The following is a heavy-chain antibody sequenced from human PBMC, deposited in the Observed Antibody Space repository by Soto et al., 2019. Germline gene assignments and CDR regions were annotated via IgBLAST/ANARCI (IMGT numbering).Heavy chain of an antibody. CDR3: ARGITVTGLDYYYYGMDV. CDR1: GGSISSSSYY. J-gene: IGHJ6*02. Sequence: SETLSLTCTVSGGSISSSSYYWGWIRQPPGKGLEWIGSIYYSGSTYYNPSLKSRVTISVDTSKNQFSLKLSSVTAADTAVYYCARGITVTGLDYYYYGMDVWGQGTTVT. V-gene: IGHV4-39*01. D-gene: IGHD4-4*01. CDR2: IYYSGST.